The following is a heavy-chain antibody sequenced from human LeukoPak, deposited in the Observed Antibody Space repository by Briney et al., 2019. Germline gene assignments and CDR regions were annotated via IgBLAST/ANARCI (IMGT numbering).Heavy chain of an antibody. J-gene: IGHJ4*02. Sequence: SETLSLTCAVYGGSFSGYYWSGIRQSPGKGLEWIGEINHSGSTNYNPSLKSRVTISVDTSKNQFSLKLSSVTAADTAVYYCARGRDEWGIVVVVAATRSSNYFDYWGQGTLVTVSS. V-gene: IGHV4-34*01. CDR3: ARGRDEWGIVVVVAATRSSNYFDY. CDR1: GGSFSGYY. D-gene: IGHD2-15*01. CDR2: INHSGST.